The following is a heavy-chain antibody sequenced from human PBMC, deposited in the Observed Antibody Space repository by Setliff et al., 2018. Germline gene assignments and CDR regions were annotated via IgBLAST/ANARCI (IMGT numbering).Heavy chain of an antibody. V-gene: IGHV4-59*08. CDR1: GGSITNYY. J-gene: IGHJ2*01. Sequence: SETLSLTCTVSGGSITNYYWSWIRQPPGKGLEYTGYIYYTGSTNSNPSLKSRVTISVDTSKNQFSLKLSSVTAADTAVYYCARHHAQYYSDSSGYFYEDWYFDLWGRGTLVTVSS. CDR2: IYYTGST. D-gene: IGHD3-22*01. CDR3: ARHHAQYYSDSSGYFYEDWYFDL.